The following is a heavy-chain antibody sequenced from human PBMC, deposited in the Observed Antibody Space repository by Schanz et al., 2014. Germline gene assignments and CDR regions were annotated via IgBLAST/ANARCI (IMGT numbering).Heavy chain of an antibody. CDR2: INPSGGST. V-gene: IGHV1-46*03. CDR3: ARDGEAAAGCDY. CDR1: GYTFTTYY. J-gene: IGHJ4*02. D-gene: IGHD6-13*01. Sequence: QVQLVQSGAEVKKPGVSVKVSCKASGYTFTTYYIHWVRQAPGQGLEWMGKINPSGGSTSYAQKFQGRVTMTRDTSTSTVYMELSSLRSEDTAVYYCARDGEAAAGCDYWGQGTLVTGSS.